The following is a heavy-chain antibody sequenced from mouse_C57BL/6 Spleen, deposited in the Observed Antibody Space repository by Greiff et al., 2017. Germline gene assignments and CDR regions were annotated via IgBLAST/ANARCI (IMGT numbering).Heavy chain of an antibody. V-gene: IGHV1-20*01. CDR2: INPYNGDT. Sequence: EVQLQQSGPELVKPGDSVKISCKASGYSFTGYFMNWVMQSHGKSLEWIGRINPYNGDTFYNQKFKGKATLTVDKSSSTAHMELRSLTSEDSAVYYCARWEGAGWFAYWGQGTLVTVSA. D-gene: IGHD4-1*01. CDR3: ARWEGAGWFAY. CDR1: GYSFTGYF. J-gene: IGHJ3*01.